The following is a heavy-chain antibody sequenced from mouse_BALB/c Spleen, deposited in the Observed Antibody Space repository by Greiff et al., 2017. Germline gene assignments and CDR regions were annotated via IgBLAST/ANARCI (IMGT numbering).Heavy chain of an antibody. V-gene: IGHV5-6-5*01. CDR1: GFTFSSYA. J-gene: IGHJ4*01. Sequence: EVKLMESGGGLVKPGGSLKLSCAASGFTFSSYAMSWVRQTPEKRLEWVASISSGGSTYYPDSVKGRFTISRDNARNILYLQMSSLRSEDTAMYYCARGRWGDYAMDYWGQGTSVTVSS. D-gene: IGHD2-3*01. CDR3: ARGRWGDYAMDY. CDR2: ISSGGST.